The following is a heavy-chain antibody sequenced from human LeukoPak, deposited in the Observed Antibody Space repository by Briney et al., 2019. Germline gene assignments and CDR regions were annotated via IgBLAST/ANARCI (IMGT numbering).Heavy chain of an antibody. D-gene: IGHD3-22*01. J-gene: IGHJ5*02. CDR2: ISGSGGST. CDR3: AKDAREYYYDSSSTLNWFDP. Sequence: GGSLRLSCAASGFTFSSYAMSWVRQAPGKGLEWVSAISGSGGSTYYADSVKGRFTISRDNSKNTLYLQMNSLRAEDTAVYYCAKDAREYYYDSSSTLNWFDPWGQGTLVTVSS. V-gene: IGHV3-23*01. CDR1: GFTFSSYA.